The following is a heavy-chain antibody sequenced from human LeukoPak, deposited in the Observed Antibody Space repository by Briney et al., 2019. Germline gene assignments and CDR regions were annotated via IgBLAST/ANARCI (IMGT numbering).Heavy chain of an antibody. CDR2: SYYSGST. CDR3: VRWSGWSTYGMDV. V-gene: IGHV4-59*01. D-gene: IGHD6-19*01. CDR1: GGSISNYY. J-gene: IGHJ6*02. Sequence: PSETLSLTCTVSGGSISNYYWSWIRQPPGKGLEWLGYSYYSGSTNYNPSLKSRVTISVETSKNQFTLKVSSVTAADTAVYYCVRWSGWSTYGMDVWGQGTTVTVSS.